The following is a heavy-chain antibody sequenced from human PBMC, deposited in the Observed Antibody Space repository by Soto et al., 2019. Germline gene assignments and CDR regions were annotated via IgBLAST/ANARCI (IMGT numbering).Heavy chain of an antibody. J-gene: IGHJ6*02. Sequence: SETLSLTCAVYGGSFSGYYWSWIRQPPGKGLEWIGEINHSGSTNYNPSLESRVTISVDTSKNQFSLKLSSVTAADTAVYYCARELITMVRGVTLNYYYYYGMDVWGQGTTVTVSS. V-gene: IGHV4-34*01. CDR2: INHSGST. D-gene: IGHD3-10*01. CDR3: ARELITMVRGVTLNYYYYYGMDV. CDR1: GGSFSGYY.